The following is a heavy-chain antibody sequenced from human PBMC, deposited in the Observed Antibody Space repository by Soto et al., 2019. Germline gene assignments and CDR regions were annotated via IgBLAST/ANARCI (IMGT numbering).Heavy chain of an antibody. CDR1: GFTFDDYT. Sequence: GGSLRLSCVASGFTFDDYTMYWVRQAPGKGLEWVSVINWGGRRTYYADSVRGRFTNSRDNSRNSLFLQMNGLRSDDTALYYCAKKRATSGYSAFDIWGQGTMVT. D-gene: IGHD3-22*01. CDR3: AKKRATSGYSAFDI. J-gene: IGHJ3*02. CDR2: INWGGRRT. V-gene: IGHV3-43*01.